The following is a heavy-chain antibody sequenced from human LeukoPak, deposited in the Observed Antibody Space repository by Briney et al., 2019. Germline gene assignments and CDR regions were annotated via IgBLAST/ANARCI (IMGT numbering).Heavy chain of an antibody. Sequence: GGSLRLSCSVSGFTFSNYGLHWVRQAPGKGLEWLSYISTTGTTIYYADSVKGRFTISRDNSKNTLYLQMNSLRAEDTAVYYCAKESWQQLAFDYWGQGTLVTVSS. V-gene: IGHV3-48*01. CDR3: AKESWQQLAFDY. J-gene: IGHJ4*02. D-gene: IGHD6-13*01. CDR2: ISTTGTTI. CDR1: GFTFSNYG.